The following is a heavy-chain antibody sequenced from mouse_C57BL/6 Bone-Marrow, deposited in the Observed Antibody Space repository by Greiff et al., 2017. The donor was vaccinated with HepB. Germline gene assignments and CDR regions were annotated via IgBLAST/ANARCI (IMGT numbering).Heavy chain of an antibody. J-gene: IGHJ4*01. D-gene: IGHD1-1*01. V-gene: IGHV14-2*01. CDR1: GFNIKDYY. CDR2: IDPEDGET. CDR3: ARRNYGSSYDYAMDY. Sequence: VQLKESGAELVKPGASVKLSCTASGFNIKDYYMHWVKQRTEQGLEWIGRIDPEDGETKYAPKFQGKATITADTSSNTAYLQLSSLTSEDTAVYYCARRNYGSSYDYAMDYWGQGTSVTVSS.